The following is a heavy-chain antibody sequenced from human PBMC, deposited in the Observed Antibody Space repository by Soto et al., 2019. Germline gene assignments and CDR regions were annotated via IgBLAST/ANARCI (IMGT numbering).Heavy chain of an antibody. Sequence: LSLTCAVSGGSISSSNWWSWVRQPPGKGLEWIGEIYHSGSTNYNPSLKSRVTISVDKSKNQFSLKLSSVTAADTAVYYCARVGLRRNDAFDIWGQGTMVTVSS. V-gene: IGHV4-4*02. CDR2: IYHSGST. J-gene: IGHJ3*02. CDR1: GGSISSSNW. D-gene: IGHD4-17*01. CDR3: ARVGLRRNDAFDI.